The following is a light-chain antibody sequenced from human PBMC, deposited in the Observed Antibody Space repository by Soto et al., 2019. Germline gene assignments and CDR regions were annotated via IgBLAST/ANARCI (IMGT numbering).Light chain of an antibody. CDR2: NVS. Sequence: QSALTQPASVSGSPGQSITISCTGTRSDVGGYHSVSWYQHHPGKAPKLMIYNVSNRPSGVSNRFSGSKSGNTASLTISGLQAEDEADYYCSSYTSSSTYVFGTGTKLTVL. CDR1: RSDVGGYHS. V-gene: IGLV2-14*03. CDR3: SSYTSSSTYV. J-gene: IGLJ1*01.